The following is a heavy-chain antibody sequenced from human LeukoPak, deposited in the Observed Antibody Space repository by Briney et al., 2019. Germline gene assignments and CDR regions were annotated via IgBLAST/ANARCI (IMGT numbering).Heavy chain of an antibody. CDR2: IYYSGNT. V-gene: IGHV4-39*01. CDR1: GASISSSSYY. Sequence: SETLSLTCTVSGASISSSSYYWGWIHQPPGKGLEWIGSIYYSGNTYYNPSLKSRVTISVDTSKNQFSLKLSSVTAADTAVYYCARGGIAARSWFDPWGQGTLVTVSS. J-gene: IGHJ5*02. CDR3: ARGGIAARSWFDP. D-gene: IGHD6-6*01.